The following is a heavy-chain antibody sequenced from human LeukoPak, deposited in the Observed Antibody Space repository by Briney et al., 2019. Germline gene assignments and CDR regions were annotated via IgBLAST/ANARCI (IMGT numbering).Heavy chain of an antibody. Sequence: GGSLRLSCAASGFTFSSYSMNWVRQAPGKGLEWVSSISSSSSYIYYADSVKGRFTISRDNAKNSLYLQMNSLRAEDTAVYYCARGGQHDYGDYDYWGQGTLVTVSS. CDR3: ARGGQHDYGDYDY. D-gene: IGHD4-17*01. CDR1: GFTFSSYS. V-gene: IGHV3-21*01. CDR2: ISSSSSYI. J-gene: IGHJ4*02.